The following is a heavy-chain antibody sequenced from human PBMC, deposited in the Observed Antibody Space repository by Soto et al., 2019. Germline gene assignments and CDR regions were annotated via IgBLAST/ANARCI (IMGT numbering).Heavy chain of an antibody. D-gene: IGHD1-7*01. CDR1: GFTSSSYA. CDR2: ISGGGGST. CDR3: AKGASSNWNYLYYFDY. J-gene: IGHJ4*02. Sequence: EVQLLESGGGLVQPGGSLRLSCAVSGFTSSSYAMSWVRQAPGKGLEWVSTISGGGGSTYYADSVKGRFTISSDNSKSTVYLQMNSLRAEDTAVYYCAKGASSNWNYLYYFDYWGQGTLVTVSS. V-gene: IGHV3-23*01.